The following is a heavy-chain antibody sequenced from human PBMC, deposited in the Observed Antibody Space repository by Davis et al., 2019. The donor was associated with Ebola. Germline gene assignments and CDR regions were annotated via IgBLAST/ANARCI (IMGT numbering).Heavy chain of an antibody. D-gene: IGHD2-21*02. CDR1: GYTFTSYA. CDR2: INAGNGNT. CDR3: ARGGVTAYCGGDCYTSEPENP. V-gene: IGHV1-3*01. Sequence: AASVKVSCKASGYTFTSYAMHWVRQAPGQRLEWMGWINAGNGNTKYSQKFQGRVTITRDTSASTAYMELSSLRSEDTAVYYCARGGVTAYCGGDCYTSEPENPWGQGTLVTVSS. J-gene: IGHJ5*02.